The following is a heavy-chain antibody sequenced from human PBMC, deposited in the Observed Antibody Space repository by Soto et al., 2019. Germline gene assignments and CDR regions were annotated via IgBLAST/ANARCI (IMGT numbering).Heavy chain of an antibody. CDR2: IYYSGST. CDR3: ARRGLGCSSTSSYLDYYYYGMDV. J-gene: IGHJ6*02. Sequence: PGKGLEWIGSIYYSGSTYYNPSLKSRVTISVNTSKNQFSLKLSSVTAEDKAVYYCARRGLGCSSTSSYLDYYYYGMDVWGQGTTVSV. D-gene: IGHD2-2*01. V-gene: IGHV4-39*01.